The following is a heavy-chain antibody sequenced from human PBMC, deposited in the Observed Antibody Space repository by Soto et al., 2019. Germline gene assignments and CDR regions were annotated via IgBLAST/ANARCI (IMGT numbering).Heavy chain of an antibody. CDR3: SREVCSGRKGYTYYFAP. V-gene: IGHV1-3*01. J-gene: IGHJ5*02. D-gene: IGHD2-15*01. Sequence: WVHEEKRKGLEWMGWINVATGNTKYSQHFQGRVTITRDTSKSTLFLQMNSLRDEDTAVYYCSREVCSGRKGYTYYFAPWGQRIPVP. CDR2: INVATGNT.